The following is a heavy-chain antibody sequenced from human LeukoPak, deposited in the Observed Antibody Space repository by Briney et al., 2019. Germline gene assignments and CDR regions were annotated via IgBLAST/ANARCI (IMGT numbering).Heavy chain of an antibody. J-gene: IGHJ3*02. Sequence: GASVKVSCKASGYTFTGYYMHWVRQAPGQGLEWMGWINPNSGGTNYAQKFQGRVTMTRDTSISTAYMELSRLRSDDTAVYYCLTPFGDSSGYSDAFDIWGQGTMVTVSS. D-gene: IGHD3-22*01. CDR3: LTPFGDSSGYSDAFDI. V-gene: IGHV1-2*02. CDR1: GYTFTGYY. CDR2: INPNSGGT.